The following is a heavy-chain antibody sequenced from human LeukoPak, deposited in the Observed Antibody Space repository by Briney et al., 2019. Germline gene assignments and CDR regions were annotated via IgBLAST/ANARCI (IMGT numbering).Heavy chain of an antibody. CDR1: GGSISSSY. CDR3: ARVKSGAFDI. D-gene: IGHD7-27*01. V-gene: IGHV4-59*01. J-gene: IGHJ3*02. Sequence: SETLSLTCTVSGGSISSSYWSWIRQPPGKGLEWIGYIYYSGSANYNPSLKSRVTISVDTSKNQVSLKLSSVNAADTAVYYCARVKSGAFDIWGQGTMVTVSS. CDR2: IYYSGSA.